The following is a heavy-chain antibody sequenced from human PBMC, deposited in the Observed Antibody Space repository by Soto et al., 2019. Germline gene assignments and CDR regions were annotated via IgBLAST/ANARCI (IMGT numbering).Heavy chain of an antibody. CDR2: MNPNSGNT. V-gene: IGHV1-8*01. J-gene: IGHJ3*02. CDR3: AREPGGDGPDAFDI. CDR1: GYTFTSYD. Sequence: ASVKVSCKASGYTFTSYDINWVRQATGQGLEWMGWMNPNSGNTGYAQKFQGRVTMTRNTSISTAYMELSSLRSEDTAVYYCAREPGGDGPDAFDIWGQGTMVTVSS. D-gene: IGHD3-16*01.